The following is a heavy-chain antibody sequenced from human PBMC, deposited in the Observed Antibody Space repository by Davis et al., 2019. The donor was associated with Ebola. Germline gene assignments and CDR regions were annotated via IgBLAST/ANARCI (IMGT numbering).Heavy chain of an antibody. J-gene: IGHJ4*02. V-gene: IGHV3-23*01. CDR2: TSGSGGST. CDR1: GFTFSSHA. D-gene: IGHD1-26*01. Sequence: PGGSLRLSCAASGFTFSSHAMNWVRQAPGKGLEWVSGTSGSGGSTFYADSVKGRFTISRDNSKNTLFLQMSSLRAEDTAVYYCANHMTSGTYSPLDYWGQGTLVTVSS. CDR3: ANHMTSGTYSPLDY.